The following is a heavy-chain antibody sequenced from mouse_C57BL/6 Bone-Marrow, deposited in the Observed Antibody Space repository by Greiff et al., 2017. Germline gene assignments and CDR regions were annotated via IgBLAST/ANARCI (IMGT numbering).Heavy chain of an antibody. J-gene: IGHJ1*03. CDR1: GYTFTDYY. V-gene: IGHV1-76*01. D-gene: IGHD6-5*01. CDR3: ASFSYAMVD. Sequence: QVQLKQSGAELVRPGASVKLSCKASGYTFTDYYINWVKQRPGQGLEWIARINPGSGNTYYNEKFKGKATLTAEKSSSTAYMQLSSLTSEDSAVYFCASFSYAMVDWGTGTSVTVSS. CDR2: INPGSGNT.